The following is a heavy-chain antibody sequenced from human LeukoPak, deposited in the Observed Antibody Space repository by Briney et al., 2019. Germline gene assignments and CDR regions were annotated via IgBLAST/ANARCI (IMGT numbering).Heavy chain of an antibody. V-gene: IGHV4-59*01. J-gene: IGHJ4*02. CDR1: GGSISSYY. CDR2: IYYSGST. Sequence: SETLSLTCTVSGGSISSYYWSWIRQSPGKGLEWLGYIYYSGSTRYNPSLKSRILIYVDTSKNQFSLTLSSVTAADTAIYFCARDSHPQWELGGEFHFDYWGQGILVTVSS. D-gene: IGHD1-26*01. CDR3: ARDSHPQWELGGEFHFDY.